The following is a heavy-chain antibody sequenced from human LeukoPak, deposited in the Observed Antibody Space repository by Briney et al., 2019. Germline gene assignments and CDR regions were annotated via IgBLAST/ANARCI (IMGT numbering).Heavy chain of an antibody. Sequence: GGSLRLSCAASGYTFSTYSIHWVRQAPGKGLEWVAIISYDGNNKFCADSVKGRFTISRDNSKNTLFLQMNSLRAEDTALYYCARGLYSSASFLDYWGQGALVTVSS. J-gene: IGHJ4*01. V-gene: IGHV3-30-3*01. CDR2: ISYDGNNK. CDR3: ARGLYSSASFLDY. D-gene: IGHD3-22*01. CDR1: GYTFSTYS.